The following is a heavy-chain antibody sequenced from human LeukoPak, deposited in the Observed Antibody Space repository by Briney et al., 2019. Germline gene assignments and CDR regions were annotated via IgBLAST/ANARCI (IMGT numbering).Heavy chain of an antibody. J-gene: IGHJ4*02. Sequence: ASAKVSCKASGYTFTSYGISWVRQAPGQGLEWMGWISAYNGNTNYAQKLQGRVTMTTDTSTSTAYMELRSLRSDDTAVYYCARGDLPDYYDSSGYYQIDYWGQGTLVTVSS. V-gene: IGHV1-18*01. CDR2: ISAYNGNT. D-gene: IGHD3-22*01. CDR3: ARGDLPDYYDSSGYYQIDY. CDR1: GYTFTSYG.